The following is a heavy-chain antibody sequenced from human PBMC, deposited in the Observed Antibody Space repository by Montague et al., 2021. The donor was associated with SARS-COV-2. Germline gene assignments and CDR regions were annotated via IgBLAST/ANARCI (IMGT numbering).Heavy chain of an antibody. V-gene: IGHV4-61*02. J-gene: IGHJ4*02. CDR3: ARAHSGSWAHLDN. CDR2: IYTSGTT. Sequence: TLSLTCTVSGGSISSGSYHWSWTRQPAGKGLEWIGRIYTSGTTDYSFSLKSRVTISVDTSKNQFSLKLTSVTAADTAVYYCARAHSGSWAHLDNWGQGSLVTVSS. D-gene: IGHD5-12*01. CDR1: GGSISSGSYH.